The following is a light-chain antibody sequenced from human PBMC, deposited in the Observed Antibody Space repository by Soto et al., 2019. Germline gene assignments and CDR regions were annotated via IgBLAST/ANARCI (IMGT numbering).Light chain of an antibody. V-gene: IGKV3-20*01. CDR2: RGS. J-gene: IGKJ1*01. CDR3: QDAGTSAPWT. Sequence: VLTQSPGTLSLSPGERTTLSCRASQNIRGNELAWYQQKPGQPPRLLIYRGSSRAPGIPDRFSGRGSGIELSVTISSLEHEDFAVYYCQDAGTSAPWTFGQGTRVEIK. CDR1: QNIRGNE.